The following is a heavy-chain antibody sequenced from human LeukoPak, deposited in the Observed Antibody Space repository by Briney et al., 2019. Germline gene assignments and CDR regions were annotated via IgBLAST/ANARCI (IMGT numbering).Heavy chain of an antibody. CDR3: AKEDSGYDSSFDY. V-gene: IGHV3-30*02. CDR2: IRYDGSNK. D-gene: IGHD5-12*01. CDR1: GFTFSSYG. Sequence: GGSLRLSCAAPGFTFSSYGMHWVRQAPGKGLEWVAFIRYDGSNKYYADSVKGRFTISRDNSKNTLYLQMNSLRAEDTAVYYCAKEDSGYDSSFDYWGQGTLVTVSS. J-gene: IGHJ4*02.